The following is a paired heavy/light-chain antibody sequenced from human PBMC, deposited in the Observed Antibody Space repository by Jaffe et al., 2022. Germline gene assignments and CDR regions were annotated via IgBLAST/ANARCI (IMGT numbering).Light chain of an antibody. V-gene: IGKV3-15*01. Sequence: EIVMTQSPATLSVSPGERVTLSCRASQSVGSDLAWYQQRPGQAPRLLIYGASIRATGIPARFRGSGSGTEFTLTISSLQSEDFAVYYCHQFNNWLWTFGQGTKVDIK. CDR1: QSVGSD. CDR3: HQFNNWLWT. J-gene: IGKJ1*01. CDR2: GAS.
Heavy chain of an antibody. V-gene: IGHV3-30*02. CDR1: GFTFNTYD. Sequence: QVQLVASGGGVVQPGGSLRLSCVASGFTFNTYDMHWVRQAPGKGLEWVAFIRYDGSNNNKNYADSVKGRFTISRDNSKSTLYLQMNSLRAEDTAVYYCAKDPTRRSGWWEPFWGQGTLVTVSS. CDR2: IRYDGSNNNK. D-gene: IGHD6-19*01. CDR3: AKDPTRRSGWWEPF. J-gene: IGHJ4*02.